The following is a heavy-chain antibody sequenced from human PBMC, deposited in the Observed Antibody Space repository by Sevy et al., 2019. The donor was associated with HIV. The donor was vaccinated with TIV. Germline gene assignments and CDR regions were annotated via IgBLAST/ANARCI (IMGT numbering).Heavy chain of an antibody. J-gene: IGHJ4*02. Sequence: GGSLRLSCAASGFTFSGSAMHWVRQASGKGWRGLGGFRGKVNSYAPAYAASVKGRFTISRDDSKNTAYLQMNSLKTEDTAVYYCTRRRDYGGNSVDYWGQGTLVTVSS. CDR2: FRGKVNSYAP. V-gene: IGHV3-73*01. CDR1: GFTFSGSA. CDR3: TRRRDYGGNSVDY. D-gene: IGHD4-17*01.